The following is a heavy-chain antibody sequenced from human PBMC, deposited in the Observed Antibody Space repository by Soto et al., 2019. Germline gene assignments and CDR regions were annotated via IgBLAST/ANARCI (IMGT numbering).Heavy chain of an antibody. CDR1: GGTFSSYA. V-gene: IGHV1-69*13. Sequence: SVKFSCKASGGTFSSYAISWVRQAPGQGLEWLGVITPIFGTANYAQKFQGRVTITADQSTSTAYMELRSLRSDDTAVYYCARERSYCSGGSCYDVRYYYGMDVWGQGTTVTVSS. CDR2: ITPIFGTA. J-gene: IGHJ6*02. D-gene: IGHD2-15*01. CDR3: ARERSYCSGGSCYDVRYYYGMDV.